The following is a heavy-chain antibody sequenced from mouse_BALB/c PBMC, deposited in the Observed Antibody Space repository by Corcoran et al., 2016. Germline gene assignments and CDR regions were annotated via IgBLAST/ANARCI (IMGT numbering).Heavy chain of an antibody. CDR3: ARGVPGGNPFDY. CDR2: IYPYNDGT. J-gene: IGHJ2*01. D-gene: IGHD2-1*01. Sequence: EVQLQQSGPELVKPGASVKMSCKASGYTFTSYDMHWVKQKPGQGLEWIGYIYPYNDGTKYTEKFKGKATLTTDKSSSTAYMELSSLTSEDSAVDYCARGVPGGNPFDYWGQGTTLTVSA. CDR1: GYTFTSYD. V-gene: IGHV1S136*01.